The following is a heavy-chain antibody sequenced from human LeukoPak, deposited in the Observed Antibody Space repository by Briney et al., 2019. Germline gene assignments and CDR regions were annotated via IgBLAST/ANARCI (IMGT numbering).Heavy chain of an antibody. D-gene: IGHD6-6*01. CDR2: IYYSGST. V-gene: IGHV4-39*01. CDR1: GGSISSSSYY. J-gene: IGHJ4*02. CDR3: ARQRSVAVGAARANFDY. Sequence: SETLSLTCTVSGGSISSSSYYWGWIRQPPGKGLEWIGSIYYSGSTYYNPSLKSRVTISVDTSKNQFSLKLSSVTAADTAVYYCARQRSVAVGAARANFDYWGQGTLVTVSS.